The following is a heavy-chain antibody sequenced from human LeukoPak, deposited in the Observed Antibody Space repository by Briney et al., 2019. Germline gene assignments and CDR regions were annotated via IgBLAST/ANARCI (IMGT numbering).Heavy chain of an antibody. CDR3: ARNSGYDAFDT. Sequence: SETLSLTCTVSGGSMSNLYWSWIRQSPGKGLEWLGFMYYSGSTTYNPSLKSRVTISVDTSKKHFSLRLSSVTAADTAVYYCARNSGYDAFDTWDQGTMVTVSS. D-gene: IGHD3-22*01. CDR1: GGSMSNLY. CDR2: MYYSGST. V-gene: IGHV4-59*01. J-gene: IGHJ3*02.